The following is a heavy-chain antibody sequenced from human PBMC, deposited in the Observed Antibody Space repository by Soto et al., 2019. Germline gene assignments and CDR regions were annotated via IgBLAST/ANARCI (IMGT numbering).Heavy chain of an antibody. CDR2: ISAYNGNT. CDR3: ARYPITIFGVVMGDGAFDI. Sequence: ASVKVSCKACGYTFTSYGISWVRQAPRQGLEWMGWISAYNGNTNYAQKLQGRVTMTTDTSTSTAYMELRSLRSDDTAVYYCARYPITIFGVVMGDGAFDIWGQGTMVTVSS. D-gene: IGHD3-3*01. CDR1: GYTFTSYG. V-gene: IGHV1-18*01. J-gene: IGHJ3*02.